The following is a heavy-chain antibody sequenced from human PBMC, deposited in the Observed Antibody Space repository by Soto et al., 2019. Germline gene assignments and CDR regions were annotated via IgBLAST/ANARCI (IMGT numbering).Heavy chain of an antibody. J-gene: IGHJ4*02. CDR2: ISYDGSNK. V-gene: IGHV3-30-3*01. D-gene: IGHD6-13*01. CDR3: SRSSSSSWYRPTPLDS. CDR1: GFTFSSYA. Sequence: GGSLRLSGAASGFTFSSYAMHWVRQAPGKGLEWVAVISYDGSNKYYPDSVKGRFTFSIDNSKNTLYLQMNSLRAEDTPVYYCSRSSSSSWYRPTPLDSWGQGTLVTVSS.